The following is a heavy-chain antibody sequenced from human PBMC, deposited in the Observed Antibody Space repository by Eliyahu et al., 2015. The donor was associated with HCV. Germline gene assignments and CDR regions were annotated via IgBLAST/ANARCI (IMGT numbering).Heavy chain of an antibody. V-gene: IGHV4-59*01. CDR2: IYSSGST. J-gene: IGHJ3*02. CDR1: GGSIXGSF. CDR3: ARGGYSKVDAFDI. D-gene: IGHD4-11*01. Sequence: QVQLQESGPGLVKPSEILSLTCAVSGGSIXGSFWSXIRQPPGKGLEWIGYIYSSGSTTYHPSLESRLTISVDTSKNHLFLKLRSVTAADTAVYFCARGGYSKVDAFDIWGQGTMVTVSS.